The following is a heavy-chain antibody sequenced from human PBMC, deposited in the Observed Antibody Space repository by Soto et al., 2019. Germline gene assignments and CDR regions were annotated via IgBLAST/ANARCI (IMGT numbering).Heavy chain of an antibody. CDR2: IYYSGST. CDR1: GGSISSGGYY. Sequence: QVQLQESGPGLVKPSQTLSLTCTVSGGSISSGGYYWSWIRQHPGKGLEWIGYIYYSGSTHYNPSLKSRVTISVDTSKNQFSLKLSSVTAADTAVYYCARDYGSGSRPYWYFDLWGRGTLVTVSS. CDR3: ARDYGSGSRPYWYFDL. J-gene: IGHJ2*01. D-gene: IGHD3-10*01. V-gene: IGHV4-31*03.